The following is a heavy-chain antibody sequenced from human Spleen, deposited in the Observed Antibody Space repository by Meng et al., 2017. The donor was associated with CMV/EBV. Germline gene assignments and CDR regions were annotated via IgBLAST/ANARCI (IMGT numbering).Heavy chain of an antibody. CDR2: IYPGDSDT. V-gene: IGHV5-51*01. CDR3: ARASRGQLLDFDY. CDR1: GYSYSTYW. J-gene: IGHJ4*02. Sequence: GGSLRLSCKASGYSYSTYWIGWVRQMPGKGLEWMGIIYPGDSDTRYSPSFQGQVTISADKSISTAYLQWSSLKASDTAMYYCARASRGQLLDFDYWGQGTLVTVSS. D-gene: IGHD6-6*01.